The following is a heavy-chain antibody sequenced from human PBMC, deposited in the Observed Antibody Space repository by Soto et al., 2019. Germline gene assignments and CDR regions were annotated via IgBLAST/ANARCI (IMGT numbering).Heavy chain of an antibody. V-gene: IGHV3-23*01. D-gene: IGHD6-13*01. CDR1: GFTFSSYA. CDR3: AKQAAAGPRDYYYYGMDV. CDR2: ISGSGGST. Sequence: GGSLRLSCAASGFTFSSYAMSWVRQAPGKGLGWVSAISGSGGSTYYADSVKGRFTISRDNSKNTLYLQMNSLRAEDTAVYYCAKQAAAGPRDYYYYGMDVWGQGTTVTVSS. J-gene: IGHJ6*02.